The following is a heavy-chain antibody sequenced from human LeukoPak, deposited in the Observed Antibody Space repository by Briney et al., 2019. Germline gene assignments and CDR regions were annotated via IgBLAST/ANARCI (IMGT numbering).Heavy chain of an antibody. CDR2: IRSKANSYAT. CDR1: GFTFSGSA. J-gene: IGHJ4*02. D-gene: IGHD2-15*01. CDR3: TSKLPYGGLNDY. V-gene: IGHV3-73*01. Sequence: GGSLKLSCAASGFTFSGSAMHWVRQASGKGLEWVDRIRSKANSYATAYAASVKGRFTISRDDSKNTAYLQMNSLKTEDTAVYYCTSKLPYGGLNDYWGQGTLVTVSS.